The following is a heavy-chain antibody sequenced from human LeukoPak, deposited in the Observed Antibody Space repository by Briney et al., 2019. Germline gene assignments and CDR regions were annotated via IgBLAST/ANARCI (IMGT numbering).Heavy chain of an antibody. CDR2: FDPEDGET. Sequence: GASVKVSCKVSGYTLTELSMHWVRQAPGKGLEWMGGFDPEDGETIYAQKFQGRVTMTEDTSTDTAYMELSSLRSEDTAVYYCARVTGYSGYDQNYYYYYMDVWGKGTTVTVSS. J-gene: IGHJ6*03. CDR3: ARVTGYSGYDQNYYYYYMDV. D-gene: IGHD5-12*01. V-gene: IGHV1-24*01. CDR1: GYTLTELS.